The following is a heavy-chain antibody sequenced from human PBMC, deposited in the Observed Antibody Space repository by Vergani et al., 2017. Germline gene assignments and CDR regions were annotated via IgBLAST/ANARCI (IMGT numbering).Heavy chain of an antibody. CDR1: GFTFSNAW. CDR3: NTRFKSGWSGEY. D-gene: IGHD6-19*01. J-gene: IGHJ4*02. V-gene: IGHV3-15*01. Sequence: EERLVESGGGLVTPGGSLRLSCAASGFTFSNAWMTRVRQGPGKGLEWVGRIKSKTAGGTTDYAAPVKGRFTISRDDSKNTLFLQMNNLKTEDTAVYYCNTRFKSGWSGEYWGQGTLVTVSS. CDR2: IKSKTAGGTT.